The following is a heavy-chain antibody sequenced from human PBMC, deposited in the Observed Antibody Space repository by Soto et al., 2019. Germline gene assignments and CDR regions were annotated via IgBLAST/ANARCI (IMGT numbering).Heavy chain of an antibody. CDR3: TKGGITMTQFDAFDI. CDR1: GFTFNNYA. CDR2: TSGSGGST. J-gene: IGHJ3*02. Sequence: PGGSLRLSCAASGFTFNNYAMSWVRQAPGKGLEWVSTTSGSGGSTYYADSVKCRFTISRDNSKNTLFLQMNSLRAEDTAVYYCTKGGITMTQFDAFDIWGQGTMLTVSS. D-gene: IGHD3-22*01. V-gene: IGHV3-23*01.